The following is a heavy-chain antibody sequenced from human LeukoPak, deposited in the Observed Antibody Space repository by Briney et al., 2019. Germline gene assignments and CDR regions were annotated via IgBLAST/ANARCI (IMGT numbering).Heavy chain of an antibody. CDR3: NGHCTNGVCYNAFDI. CDR2: IIPIFGTA. Sequence: ASVKVSCKASGYTFTSYGISWVRQAPGQGLEWMGGIIPIFGTANYAQKFQGRVTITADESTSTAYMELGSLRSEDTAVYYCNGHCTNGVCYNAFDIWGQGTMVTVSS. D-gene: IGHD2-8*01. V-gene: IGHV1-69*13. CDR1: GYTFTSYG. J-gene: IGHJ3*02.